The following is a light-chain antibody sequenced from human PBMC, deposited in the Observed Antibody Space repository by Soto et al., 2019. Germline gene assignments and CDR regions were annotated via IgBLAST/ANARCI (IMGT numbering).Light chain of an antibody. J-gene: IGKJ4*01. Sequence: DIVMTQSPDSLAVSLGERATINCRSGQSVLYSSNNKDTIAWYQQKPGQPPRLLIYWASTRESGVPDRFSGSGSGTDFTLTISSLQAEDVAVYYCQQYYDLLTFGRGTKVEIK. CDR1: QSVLYSSNNKDT. CDR3: QQYYDLLT. V-gene: IGKV4-1*01. CDR2: WAS.